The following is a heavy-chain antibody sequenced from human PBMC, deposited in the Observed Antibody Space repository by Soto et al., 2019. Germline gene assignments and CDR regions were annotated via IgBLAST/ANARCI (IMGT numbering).Heavy chain of an antibody. J-gene: IGHJ5*02. V-gene: IGHV3-30-3*01. D-gene: IGHD6-19*01. Sequence: GGSLRLSCAASGFTFCSYAMHWVRQAPGKGLEWVAVISYDGSNKYYADSVKGRFTISRDNSKNTLYLQMNSLRAEDTAVYYCARDHSERSSGWYCFDPWGQGTLVTVSS. CDR2: ISYDGSNK. CDR3: ARDHSERSSGWYCFDP. CDR1: GFTFCSYA.